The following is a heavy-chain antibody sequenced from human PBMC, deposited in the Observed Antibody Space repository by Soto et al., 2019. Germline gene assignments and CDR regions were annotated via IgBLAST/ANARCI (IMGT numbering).Heavy chain of an antibody. CDR2: VWYDGSNK. CDR1: GFTFSSYG. V-gene: IGHV3-33*01. D-gene: IGHD1-26*01. CDR3: ARGAITDFHFDY. Sequence: GGSLRLSCAASGFTFSSYGMHWVRQAPGKGLEWVAVVWYDGSNKYYADSVKGRFTISRDNSKNTLYLQMNSLRVEDTAVYYCARGAITDFHFDYWGQGTLVTVSS. J-gene: IGHJ4*02.